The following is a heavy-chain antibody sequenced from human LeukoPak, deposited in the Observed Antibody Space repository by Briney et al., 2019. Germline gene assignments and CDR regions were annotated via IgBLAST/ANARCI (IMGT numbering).Heavy chain of an antibody. V-gene: IGHV1-24*01. CDR3: ATANDYSNSDFDY. D-gene: IGHD4-11*01. Sequence: ASVKVSCKVSGYTLTELSMHWVRQAPGKGLEWMGGFDPEDGETIYAQKFQGRVTMAEDTSTDTAYMELSSLRSEDTAVYYCATANDYSNSDFDYWGQGTLVTVSS. J-gene: IGHJ4*02. CDR1: GYTLTELS. CDR2: FDPEDGET.